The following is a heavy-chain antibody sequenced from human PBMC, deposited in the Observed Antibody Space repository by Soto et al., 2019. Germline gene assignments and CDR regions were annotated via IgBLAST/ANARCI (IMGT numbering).Heavy chain of an antibody. D-gene: IGHD3-9*01. CDR3: AGDILTGYPYYMDV. Sequence: GGSLRLSCAASGFTFSSYWMSWVRQAPGKGLEWVANIKQDGSEKYYVDSVKGRFTISRDNAKNSLYLQMNSLRAEDTAVYYCAGDILTGYPYYMDVWGKGTTVTVSS. V-gene: IGHV3-7*01. CDR1: GFTFSSYW. CDR2: IKQDGSEK. J-gene: IGHJ6*03.